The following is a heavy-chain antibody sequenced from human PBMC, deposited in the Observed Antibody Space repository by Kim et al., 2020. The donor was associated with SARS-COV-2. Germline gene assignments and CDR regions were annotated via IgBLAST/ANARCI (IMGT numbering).Heavy chain of an antibody. CDR3: ARDSWDDAIITPYGMDV. J-gene: IGHJ6*02. V-gene: IGHV3-30-3*01. D-gene: IGHD3-22*01. CDR1: GFTFSSYA. Sequence: GGSLRLSCAASGFTFSSYAMHWVRQAPGKGLEWVAVISYDGSNKYYADSVKGRFTISRDNSKNTLYLQMNSLRAEDTAVYYCARDSWDDAIITPYGMDVWGQGTTVTVSS. CDR2: ISYDGSNK.